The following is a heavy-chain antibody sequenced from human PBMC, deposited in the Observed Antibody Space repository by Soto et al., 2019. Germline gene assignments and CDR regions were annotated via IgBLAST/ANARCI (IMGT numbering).Heavy chain of an antibody. CDR1: GFTFSSYG. CDR3: AKGPHNRWYDILTGYWDYYYGMDV. J-gene: IGHJ6*02. V-gene: IGHV3-30*18. CDR2: ISYDGSNK. D-gene: IGHD3-9*01. Sequence: PGGSLRHSCAASGFTFSSYGMHWVRQAPGKGLEWVAVISYDGSNKYYADSVKGRFTISRDNSKNTLYLQMNSLRAEDTAVYYCAKGPHNRWYDILTGYWDYYYGMDVWGQGTTVTVSS.